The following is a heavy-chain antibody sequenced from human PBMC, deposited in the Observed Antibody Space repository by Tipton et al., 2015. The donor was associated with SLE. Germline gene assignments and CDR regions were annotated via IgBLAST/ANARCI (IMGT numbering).Heavy chain of an antibody. D-gene: IGHD6-19*01. CDR3: ASYHGWGFDY. Sequence: GLVKPSQTLSLTCAISGDSVSSTSAAWNWIRQSPSRGLEWLGRTYYRSKWSSDYAVSVRSRITINPDTSKNQFSLQLNSVTPEDTAVYYCASYHGWGFDYWGQVTLVTVSS. J-gene: IGHJ4*02. V-gene: IGHV6-1*01. CDR1: GDSVSSTSAA. CDR2: TYYRSKWSS.